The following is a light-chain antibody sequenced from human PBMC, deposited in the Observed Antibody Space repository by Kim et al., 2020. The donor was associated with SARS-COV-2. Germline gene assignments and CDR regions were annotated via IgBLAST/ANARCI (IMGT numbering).Light chain of an antibody. CDR1: ISNFGAGSD. Sequence: QRVTISCPGSISNFGAGSDVHWYQQLPGAPPKLLIYGNNNRPSGVPDRFSGSKSGTSASLAITGLQADDEADYYCQSYDSSLSAYIFGAGTKVTVL. CDR2: GNN. CDR3: QSYDSSLSAYI. J-gene: IGLJ1*01. V-gene: IGLV1-40*01.